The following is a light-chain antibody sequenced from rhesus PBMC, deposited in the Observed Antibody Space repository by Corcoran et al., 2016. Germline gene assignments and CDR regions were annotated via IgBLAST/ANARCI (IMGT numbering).Light chain of an antibody. Sequence: DIQMTQSPSSLSASVGDTVTITCRASQSSSSWLAWYQQKPGKAPKLLISKAASLQSGVPSRFSGSGSGTDFTLPISSLQSEDFATYYCQQYSSSPPLTFGGGTKVELK. CDR2: KAA. CDR1: QSSSSW. V-gene: IGKV1-22*01. CDR3: QQYSSSPPLT. J-gene: IGKJ4*01.